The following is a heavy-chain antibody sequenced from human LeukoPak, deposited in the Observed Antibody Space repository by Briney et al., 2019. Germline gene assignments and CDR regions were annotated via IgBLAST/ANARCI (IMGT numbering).Heavy chain of an antibody. CDR3: AKDWDSGSYFPDY. CDR2: ISSSGGRT. CDR1: GFTFSSYG. V-gene: IGHV3-23*01. Sequence: GGSLRLSCAASGFTFSSYGMHWVRQAPGKGLEWVSGISSSGGRTYNADSVKGRFTISRDNSKNTLYLQMNSLRAEDTAVYYCAKDWDSGSYFPDYWGQGTLVAVSS. J-gene: IGHJ4*02. D-gene: IGHD1-26*01.